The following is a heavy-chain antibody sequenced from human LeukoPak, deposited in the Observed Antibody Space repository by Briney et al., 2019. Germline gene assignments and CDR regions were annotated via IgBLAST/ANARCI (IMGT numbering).Heavy chain of an antibody. J-gene: IGHJ5*02. V-gene: IGHV3-23*01. CDR1: GFTFSSYA. CDR3: AKDRYGSGARKTNWFDP. Sequence: GGSLRLSCAASGFTFSSYAMSWVRQAPGKGLEWVSAIRGSGGSTYYADSVKGRFTISRDNSKNTLYLQMNSLRAEDTAVYYCAKDRYGSGARKTNWFDPWGQGTLVTVSS. CDR2: IRGSGGST. D-gene: IGHD3-10*01.